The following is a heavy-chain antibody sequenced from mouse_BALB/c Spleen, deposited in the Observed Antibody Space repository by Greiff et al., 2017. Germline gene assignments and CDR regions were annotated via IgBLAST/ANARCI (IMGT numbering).Heavy chain of an antibody. CDR3: ARMITTGVFAY. CDR1: GFNIKDTY. J-gene: IGHJ3*01. CDR2: IDPANGNT. Sequence: VQLKQSGAELVKPGASVKLSCTASGFNIKDTYMHWVKQRPEQGLEWIGRIDPANGNTKYDPKFQGKATITADTSSNTAYLQLSSLTSEDTAVYYCARMITTGVFAYWGQGTLVTVSA. D-gene: IGHD2-4*01. V-gene: IGHV14-3*02.